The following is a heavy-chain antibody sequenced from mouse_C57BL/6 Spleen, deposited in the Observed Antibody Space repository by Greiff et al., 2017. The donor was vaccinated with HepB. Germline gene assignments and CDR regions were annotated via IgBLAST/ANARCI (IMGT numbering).Heavy chain of an antibody. D-gene: IGHD1-1*01. V-gene: IGHV3-6*01. Sequence: VQLQQSGPGLVKPSQSLSLTCSVTGYSITSGYYWNWIRQFPGNKLEWMGYISYDGSNNYNPSLKNRISITRDTSKNQFFLKLNSVTTEDTATYYCARPVHYYGSSHGAMDYWGQGTSVTVSS. J-gene: IGHJ4*01. CDR3: ARPVHYYGSSHGAMDY. CDR1: GYSITSGYY. CDR2: ISYDGSN.